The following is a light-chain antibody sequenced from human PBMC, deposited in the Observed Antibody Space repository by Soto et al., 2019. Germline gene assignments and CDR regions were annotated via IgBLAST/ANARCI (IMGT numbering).Light chain of an antibody. J-gene: IGKJ1*01. CDR1: QSLTSSY. CDR2: GVS. V-gene: IGKV3-20*01. CDR3: QQYDASLWT. Sequence: EIVLTQSPGTLSLSPGERATLSCRASQSLTSSYLAWYQQKPGQSPRLLIYGVSRRATGIPDRFSGSGSGTDFTLTISRLEPEDFAVYYCQQYDASLWTFGQGTKVEIK.